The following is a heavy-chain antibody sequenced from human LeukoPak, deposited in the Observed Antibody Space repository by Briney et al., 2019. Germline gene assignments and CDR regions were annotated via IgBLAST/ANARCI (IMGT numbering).Heavy chain of an antibody. J-gene: IGHJ4*02. Sequence: PGGSLRLSCAASGFTFSDYYMSWIRQAPGKGLEWVSYISSSGSTIYYADSVKGRFTISRDNSKNTLYLQMNSLRAEDTAVYYCAKGLNYYDSSGYDADIEEAPIDYWGQGTLVTVSS. CDR1: GFTFSDYY. V-gene: IGHV3-11*04. D-gene: IGHD3-22*01. CDR3: AKGLNYYDSSGYDADIEEAPIDY. CDR2: ISSSGSTI.